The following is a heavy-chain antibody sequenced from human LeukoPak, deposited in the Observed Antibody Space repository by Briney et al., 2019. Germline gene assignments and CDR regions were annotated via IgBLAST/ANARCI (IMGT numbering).Heavy chain of an antibody. CDR2: INHSGST. CDR3: ARERVAVAGDFDH. D-gene: IGHD6-19*01. CDR1: GGSFSGYY. V-gene: IGHV4-34*01. J-gene: IGHJ4*02. Sequence: PSETLSLTCAVYGGSFSGYYWSWIRQPPGKGLEWIGEINHSGSTNYNPSLKSRVTISVDTSKNQFSLKLSSVTAADTAVYYCARERVAVAGDFDHGGQETRVTVSS.